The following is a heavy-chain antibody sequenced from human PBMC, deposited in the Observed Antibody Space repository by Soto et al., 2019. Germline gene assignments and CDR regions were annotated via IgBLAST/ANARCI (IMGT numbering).Heavy chain of an antibody. V-gene: IGHV1-69*12. J-gene: IGHJ6*02. CDR1: GGTFSSSA. CDR3: ARDNDRLQLGGNYYYILDV. Sequence: QVQLVQSGAEMKEPGSSVKVSCKTSGGTFSSSAISWLRQAPGQGLEWMGGIIPLFRTPDYAQKFQGRVTIAADEYTSTAYMELSSLRSEDTAVYYCARDNDRLQLGGNYYYILDVWGQGTKITVSS. D-gene: IGHD4-4*01. CDR2: IIPLFRTP.